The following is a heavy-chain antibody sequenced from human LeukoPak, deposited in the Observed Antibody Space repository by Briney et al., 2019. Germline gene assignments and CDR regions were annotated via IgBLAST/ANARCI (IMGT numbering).Heavy chain of an antibody. CDR2: ISSTGGTI. CDR1: GFTFRNYL. J-gene: IGHJ3*02. Sequence: GGSLRLSCVASGFTFRNYLMNWVRQAPGKGLEWVSFISSTGGTIYYADSVKGRFTVSRDNDKNSLLLQMNSLRAEDTALYYCARGYSRAAFDIWGQGTMVTVSS. D-gene: IGHD2-15*01. CDR3: ARGYSRAAFDI. V-gene: IGHV3-48*01.